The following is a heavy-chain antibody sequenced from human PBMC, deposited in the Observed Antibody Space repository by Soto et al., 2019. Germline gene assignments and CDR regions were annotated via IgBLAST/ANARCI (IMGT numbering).Heavy chain of an antibody. J-gene: IGHJ6*02. V-gene: IGHV1-18*01. Sequence: EASVKVSCKASGYTFTSYGISWVRQAPGQGLEWMGWISAYNGNTNYAQKLQGRVTMTTDTSTSTAYMELRSLRSDDTAVYYCARVRITMVRAAYYYYGMDVWGQGTTVTVS. CDR3: ARVRITMVRAAYYYYGMDV. CDR2: ISAYNGNT. CDR1: GYTFTSYG. D-gene: IGHD3-10*01.